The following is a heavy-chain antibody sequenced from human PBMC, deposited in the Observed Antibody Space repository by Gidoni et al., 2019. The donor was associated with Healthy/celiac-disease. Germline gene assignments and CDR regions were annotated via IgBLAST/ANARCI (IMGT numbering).Heavy chain of an antibody. CDR3: ARHLSSDDSSGWYPTSNAFDI. D-gene: IGHD6-19*01. V-gene: IGHV4-39*01. J-gene: IGHJ3*02. Sequence: QLQLQESGPGLVKPSETLSLTCTVSGCSISSSSYYWGWIRQPPGKGLEWIGSIYYSGSTYYNPSLKSRVTISVDTSKNQFSLKLSSVTAADTAVYYCARHLSSDDSSGWYPTSNAFDIWGQGTMVTVSS. CDR1: GCSISSSSYY. CDR2: IYYSGST.